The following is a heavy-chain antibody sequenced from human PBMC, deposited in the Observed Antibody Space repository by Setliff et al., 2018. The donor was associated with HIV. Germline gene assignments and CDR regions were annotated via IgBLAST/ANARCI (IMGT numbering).Heavy chain of an antibody. Sequence: ASVKVSCKASGGIFINSACTWVRQAPGQGLEWMGSIIPIFNRGIYAQKFQSRVTITADESTSTAYMELSSLRSEDTAVYFCATGRHYYDSSDYPANPFDVWVQGTMVTVSS. CDR2: IIPIFNRG. V-gene: IGHV1-69*13. CDR1: GGIFINSA. D-gene: IGHD3-22*01. CDR3: ATGRHYYDSSDYPANPFDV. J-gene: IGHJ3*01.